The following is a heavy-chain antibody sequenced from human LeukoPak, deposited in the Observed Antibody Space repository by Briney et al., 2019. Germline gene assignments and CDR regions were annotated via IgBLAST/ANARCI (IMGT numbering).Heavy chain of an antibody. Sequence: SVKVSCKASGYTFTGYYMHWVRQAPGQGLEWMGRINPNSGGTNYAQKFQGRVTITRDTSISTAYMELSMLRSDDTAVYYCARVVVVITYSSYYFEYWGQGTLVTVSS. V-gene: IGHV1-2*06. J-gene: IGHJ4*02. D-gene: IGHD3-22*01. CDR1: GYTFTGYY. CDR2: INPNSGGT. CDR3: ARVVVVITYSSYYFEY.